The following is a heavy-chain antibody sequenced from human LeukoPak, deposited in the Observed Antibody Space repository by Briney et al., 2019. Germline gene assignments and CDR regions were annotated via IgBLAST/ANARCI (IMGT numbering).Heavy chain of an antibody. CDR3: ARDFTGSSGYDSDKVGVY. Sequence: QPGGSLRLSCAASGFTVSNNYMSWVRQAPGKGLEWVSVIYSGGLTYYADSVKGRFAISRDNSKNTLYLQMNSLRAEDTAVYYYARDFTGSSGYDSDKVGVYWGQGTLVTVSS. V-gene: IGHV3-66*01. D-gene: IGHD5-12*01. CDR2: IYSGGLT. J-gene: IGHJ4*02. CDR1: GFTVSNNY.